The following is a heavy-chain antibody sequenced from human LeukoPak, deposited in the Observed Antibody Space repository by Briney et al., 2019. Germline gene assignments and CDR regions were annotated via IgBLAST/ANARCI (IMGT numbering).Heavy chain of an antibody. Sequence: PSQTLSLTCTVSGGSINSGSYYWSWIRQPAGKGLEWIGRIYTSGSTNYNPSLKSRVTISVDRSKNQFSLKLSSVTAADTAVYYCASVEDSSDGSAGSGAFDIWGQGTMVTVSS. CDR3: ASVEDSSDGSAGSGAFDI. CDR2: IYTSGST. J-gene: IGHJ3*02. V-gene: IGHV4-61*02. D-gene: IGHD6-19*01. CDR1: GGSINSGSYY.